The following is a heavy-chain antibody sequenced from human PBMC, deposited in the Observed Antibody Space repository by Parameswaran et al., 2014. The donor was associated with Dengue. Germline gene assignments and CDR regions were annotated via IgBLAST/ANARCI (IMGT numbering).Heavy chain of an antibody. Sequence: WVRQAPGQGLEWMGGIIPIFGTANYAQKFQGRVTITADESTSTAYMELSSLRSEDTAVYYCARSRSGWYKYGYYYYGMDVWGQGTTVTVSS. D-gene: IGHD6-19*01. V-gene: IGHV1-69*01. J-gene: IGHJ6*02. CDR2: IIPIFGTA. CDR3: ARSRSGWYKYGYYYYGMDV.